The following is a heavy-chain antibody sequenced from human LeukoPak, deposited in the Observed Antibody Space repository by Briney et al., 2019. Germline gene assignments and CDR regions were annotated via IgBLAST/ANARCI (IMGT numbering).Heavy chain of an antibody. J-gene: IGHJ4*02. D-gene: IGHD3-9*01. CDR3: ARDSGPDYDILTGYPNLIDY. CDR2: IIPIVGIP. V-gene: IGHV1-69*04. CDR1: GGTFNTYD. Sequence: SVKVSCKASGGTFNTYDIYWVRQAPGQGLEWMGKIIPIVGIPNYAQKFQGRVTITADKSTSTAYMELSSLRSEGTAVYYCARDSGPDYDILTGYPNLIDYWGQGTLVTVSS.